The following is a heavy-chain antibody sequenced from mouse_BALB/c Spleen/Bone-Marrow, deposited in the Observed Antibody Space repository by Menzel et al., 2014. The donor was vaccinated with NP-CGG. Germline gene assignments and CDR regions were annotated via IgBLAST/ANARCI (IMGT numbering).Heavy chain of an antibody. J-gene: IGHJ4*01. Sequence: LEESGAELARPGASVQMSCKASGSTFTNYTMHWIKQRPGQGLEWIGYINPSSGYTNYNQKFKVKATLTADKSSSTAHMQLSSLTSEASAVYYCARGHYGSSYSAVDYWGQGTSVTVSS. CDR2: INPSSGYT. V-gene: IGHV1-4*01. CDR1: GSTFTNYT. D-gene: IGHD1-1*01. CDR3: ARGHYGSSYSAVDY.